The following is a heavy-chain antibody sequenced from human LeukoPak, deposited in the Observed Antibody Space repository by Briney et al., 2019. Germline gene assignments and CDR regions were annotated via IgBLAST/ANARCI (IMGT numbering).Heavy chain of an antibody. V-gene: IGHV3-9*01. CDR2: IGWNSGSI. J-gene: IGHJ4*02. Sequence: QPGRSLRLSCAASGFTFDDYAMHWVRQAPGKGLEWVSTIGWNSGSIGYADSVKGRFTISRDNAKNSLYLQMNSLRAEDTAFYYCAKDGRWLQLEYYFDYWGQGTLVTVSS. CDR1: GFTFDDYA. CDR3: AKDGRWLQLEYYFDY. D-gene: IGHD5-24*01.